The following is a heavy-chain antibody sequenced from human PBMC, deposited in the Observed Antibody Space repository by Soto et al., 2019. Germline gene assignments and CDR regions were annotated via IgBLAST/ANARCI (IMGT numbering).Heavy chain of an antibody. CDR1: GFTFSSYE. D-gene: IGHD6-6*01. CDR3: ARVQRYSSSSPHNWFDP. CDR2: ISSSGSTI. Sequence: GSLRLSCAASGFTFSSYEMNWVRQAPGRGLEWVSYISSSGSTIYYADSVKGRFTISRDNAKNSLYLQMNSLRAEDTAVYYCARVQRYSSSSPHNWFDPWGQGTLVTVSS. J-gene: IGHJ5*02. V-gene: IGHV3-48*03.